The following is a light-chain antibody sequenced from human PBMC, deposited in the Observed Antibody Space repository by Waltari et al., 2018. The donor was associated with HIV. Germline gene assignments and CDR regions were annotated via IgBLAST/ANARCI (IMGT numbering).Light chain of an antibody. V-gene: IGKV3-15*01. CDR1: QRLSSN. J-gene: IGKJ1*01. CDR3: QQYSGT. CDR2: GAS. Sequence: EVVMTQSPATLSVSPGERATLSCRASQRLSSNLVWYQQKPGQAPRLLIYGASTRATGSPARFSGSGSGTEFTLTISSLQSEDFAVYYCQQYSGTFGQGTKVEIK.